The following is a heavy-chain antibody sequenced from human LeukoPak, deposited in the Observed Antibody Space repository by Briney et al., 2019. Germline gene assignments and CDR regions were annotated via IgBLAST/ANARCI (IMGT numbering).Heavy chain of an antibody. D-gene: IGHD3-22*01. V-gene: IGHV3-11*01. CDR1: GFTFSDYY. CDR3: ARDYYYDSSGYYGY. Sequence: PGGSLRLSCATSGFTFSDYYMSWIRQAPGKGLEWVSYISSSGSTIYYADSVKGRFTISRDNAKNSLYLQMNSLRAEDTAVYYCARDYYYDSSGYYGYWGQGTLVTVSS. J-gene: IGHJ4*02. CDR2: ISSSGSTI.